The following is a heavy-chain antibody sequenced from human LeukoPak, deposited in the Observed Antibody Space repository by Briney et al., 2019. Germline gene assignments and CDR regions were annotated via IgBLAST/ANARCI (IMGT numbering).Heavy chain of an antibody. D-gene: IGHD1-26*01. CDR1: GFTFSSYA. CDR3: ARDGRWELLGIRYYFDY. Sequence: GGSLRLSCAASGFTFSSYAMHWVRQAPGKGLEWVAVISYDGSNKYYADSVKGRFTISRDNSKNALYLQMNSLRAEDTAVYYCARDGRWELLGIRYYFDYWGQGTLVTVSS. CDR2: ISYDGSNK. J-gene: IGHJ4*02. V-gene: IGHV3-30-3*01.